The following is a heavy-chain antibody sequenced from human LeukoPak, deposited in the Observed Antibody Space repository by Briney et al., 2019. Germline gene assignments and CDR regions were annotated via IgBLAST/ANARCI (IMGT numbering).Heavy chain of an antibody. D-gene: IGHD6-6*01. CDR2: IYPGDSDT. J-gene: IGHJ5*02. Sequence: ESLNISCKGSVYSFTSYWIGWVRQMPGKGLEWVGIIYPGDSDTRYSPSFQGQVTISADKSISTAYLQWSSLKASDTAMYYCARHVDSSYHFDPWGQGTLVTVSS. V-gene: IGHV5-51*01. CDR3: ARHVDSSYHFDP. CDR1: VYSFTSYW.